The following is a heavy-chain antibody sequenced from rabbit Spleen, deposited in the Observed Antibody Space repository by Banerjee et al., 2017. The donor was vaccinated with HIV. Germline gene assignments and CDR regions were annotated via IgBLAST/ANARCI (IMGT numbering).Heavy chain of an antibody. CDR1: GIDFSNYFY. J-gene: IGHJ4*01. Sequence: QLEESGGGLVKPGGTLTLTCKASGIDFSNYFYIYWVRQAPGKGLEWIGYIDPIFGRTYYASWVNGRFTISSHNAQNTLYLQLNSLTAADTATYFCVRDLGYDDYSEKGYFNLWGPGTLVTVS. D-gene: IGHD2-1*01. CDR2: IDPIFGRT. CDR3: VRDLGYDDYSEKGYFNL. V-gene: IGHV1S43*01.